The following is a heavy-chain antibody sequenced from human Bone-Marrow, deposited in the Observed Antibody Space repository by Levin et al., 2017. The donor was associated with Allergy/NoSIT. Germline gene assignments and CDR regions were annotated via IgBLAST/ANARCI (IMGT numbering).Heavy chain of an antibody. CDR2: INHSGFT. CDR1: GGSFSDYV. Sequence: SETLSLTCAVSGGSFSDYVWIWIRQSPGKGPEWIGQINHSGFTDYNPSLKSRVTISLDTPKSQFSLRLRSVTAADAAKFYCARGRREAVWTKSILNYFYYGMDVWGQGTTVAVSS. V-gene: IGHV4-34*01. CDR3: ARGRREAVWTKSILNYFYYGMDV. D-gene: IGHD1/OR15-1a*01. J-gene: IGHJ6*02.